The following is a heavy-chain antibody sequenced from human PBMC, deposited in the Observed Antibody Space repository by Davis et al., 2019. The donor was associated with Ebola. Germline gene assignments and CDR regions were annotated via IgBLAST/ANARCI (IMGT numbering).Heavy chain of an antibody. Sequence: SGPTLVKPTPTFTLTCTFSGFSLRTSGMCVSWIRQPQGKALEWLARLDWDVDKYYSTSLRTRLTISRDTSKNQVVLTMTNMDPADTATYFSARLNYDILTGYHLDYWGQGTLVSVSS. J-gene: IGHJ4*02. CDR3: ARLNYDILTGYHLDY. CDR2: LDWDVDK. CDR1: GFSLRTSGMC. V-gene: IGHV2-70*11. D-gene: IGHD3-9*01.